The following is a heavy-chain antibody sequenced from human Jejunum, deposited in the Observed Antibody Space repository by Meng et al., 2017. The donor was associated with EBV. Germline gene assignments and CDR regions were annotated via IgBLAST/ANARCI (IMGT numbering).Heavy chain of an antibody. V-gene: IGHV3-23*04. CDR3: AKSLFGGNTV. CDR1: GFSFSIYG. D-gene: IGHD4-23*01. CDR2: ISGNSITT. J-gene: IGHJ4*02. Sequence: EEKLVESGGGLVQPGGSLRLSCAASGFSFSIYGMSWVRQAPGKGLECVSGISGNSITTSYADSVKGRFTISRDNSKNTVFLQMNSLRAEDTAIYYCAKSLFGGNTVWGQGTLVTVSS.